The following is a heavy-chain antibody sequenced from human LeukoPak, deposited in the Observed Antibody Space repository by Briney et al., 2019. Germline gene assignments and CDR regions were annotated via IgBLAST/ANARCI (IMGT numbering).Heavy chain of an antibody. J-gene: IGHJ3*02. Sequence: SETLSLTCAASGGSVSSYSWGWIRQPPGKGLEWIGSMYYSGSTNYNPSLKSRVTISVDTSKNQFSLRLSSVTAADTALYYCARWTSSSNYAFDIWGQGTMVTVSS. CDR3: ARWTSSSNYAFDI. CDR1: GGSVSSYS. V-gene: IGHV4-59*02. D-gene: IGHD2-2*01. CDR2: MYYSGST.